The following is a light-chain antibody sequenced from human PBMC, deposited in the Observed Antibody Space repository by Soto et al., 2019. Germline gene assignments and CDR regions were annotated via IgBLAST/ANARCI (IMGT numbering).Light chain of an antibody. CDR3: QSYDRSLSGSYV. V-gene: IGLV1-40*01. CDR2: GNS. Sequence: QSVLTQPPSVSGAPGQGVTISCTGSSSNIGAGYDVHWYQQLPGTAPKLLIYGNSNRPSGVPDRFSGSKSGTSASLAITGLQAEDEADYYCQSYDRSLSGSYVFGTGTKVTVL. CDR1: SSNIGAGYD. J-gene: IGLJ1*01.